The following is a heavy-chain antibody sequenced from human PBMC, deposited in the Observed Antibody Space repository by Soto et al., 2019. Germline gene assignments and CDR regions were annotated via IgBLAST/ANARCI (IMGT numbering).Heavy chain of an antibody. CDR3: ASGYSSSWYLVDY. D-gene: IGHD6-13*01. Sequence: ASVKVSCKASGGTFSSYTISWVRQAPGQGLEWMGRIIPILGIANYAQKFQGRVTITADKSTSTAYMELSSLRSEDTAVYYCASGYSSSWYLVDYWGQGTLVTVSS. J-gene: IGHJ4*02. CDR2: IIPILGIA. CDR1: GGTFSSYT. V-gene: IGHV1-69*02.